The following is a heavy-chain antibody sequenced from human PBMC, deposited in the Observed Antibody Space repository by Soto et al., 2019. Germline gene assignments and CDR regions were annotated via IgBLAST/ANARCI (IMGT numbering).Heavy chain of an antibody. CDR1: GGSINDYY. J-gene: IGHJ5*02. D-gene: IGHD3-22*01. V-gene: IGHV4-59*01. CDR3: ARGEGNYYDRSGHYVNWFDP. CDR2: VSSSGST. Sequence: SETLSLTCTVSGGSINDYYWGWIRQPPGKGLERIGHVSSSGSTKYTPSLQSRVTISVGTSKKQFSLKLNSVTAADTAVYYCARGEGNYYDRSGHYVNWFDPWGQGKMVTVSS.